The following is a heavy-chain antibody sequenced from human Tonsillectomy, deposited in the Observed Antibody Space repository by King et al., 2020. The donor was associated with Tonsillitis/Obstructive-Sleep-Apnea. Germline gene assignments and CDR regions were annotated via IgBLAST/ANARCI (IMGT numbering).Heavy chain of an antibody. CDR2: IDHSGST. J-gene: IGHJ3*02. CDR3: ARASEAFDI. Sequence: VQLPQWGAGLLKPSETLSLTCAVYGGSFSGYYWSWIRQPPGKGLGWIGEIDHSGSTNYNPSLKSRVTISVDTSKNLFSLKLSSVTAADTAVYYCARASEAFDIWGQGTMVTVSS. CDR1: GGSFSGYY. V-gene: IGHV4-34*01.